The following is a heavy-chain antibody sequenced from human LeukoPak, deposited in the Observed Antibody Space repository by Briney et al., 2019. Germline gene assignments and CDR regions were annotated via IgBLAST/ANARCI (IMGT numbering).Heavy chain of an antibody. D-gene: IGHD4-17*01. J-gene: IGHJ6*02. CDR1: GYTFTSYY. CDR2: INPSGGSP. CDR3: ARDLRRNQVTTVPYYYYGMDV. Sequence: ASVKVSCKASGYTFTSYYMHWVRQAPGQGLEWMGIINPSGGSPSYAQKFQGRVTMTRDTSTSTVYMELSSLRSEDTAVYYCARDLRRNQVTTVPYYYYGMDVWGQGTTVTVSS. V-gene: IGHV1-46*01.